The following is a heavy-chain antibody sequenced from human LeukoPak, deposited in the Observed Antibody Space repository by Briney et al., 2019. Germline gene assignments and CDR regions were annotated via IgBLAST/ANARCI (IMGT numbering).Heavy chain of an antibody. CDR1: GFPFSVYE. Sequence: GRSLRLSWAVYGFPFSVYEMNWVRQSEGKGREWVSNNGSSGTTIYYADSVRGRFYIYRDNAKSSLYLQMNSLRVEHTAVYYCALLAVASDFDYWGQGALVTVSS. CDR3: ALLAVASDFDY. V-gene: IGHV3-48*03. CDR2: NGSSGTTI. J-gene: IGHJ4*02. D-gene: IGHD6-19*01.